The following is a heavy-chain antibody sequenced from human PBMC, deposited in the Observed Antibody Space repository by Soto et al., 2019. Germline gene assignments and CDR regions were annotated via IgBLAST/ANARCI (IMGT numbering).Heavy chain of an antibody. CDR2: IYSGGTT. Sequence: EVQLVESGGGLVQPGGSLRLSCAGSALTASKNYMSWVRQPPGKGLEWVSVIYSGGTTYYADSVKDRFSISRDNSKSTLYLQMDNLRAGDTAVYYCARGGSGSDWDYYGMDVWGPGTTVTVSS. V-gene: IGHV3-66*01. D-gene: IGHD3-10*01. CDR1: ALTASKNY. J-gene: IGHJ6*02. CDR3: ARGGSGSDWDYYGMDV.